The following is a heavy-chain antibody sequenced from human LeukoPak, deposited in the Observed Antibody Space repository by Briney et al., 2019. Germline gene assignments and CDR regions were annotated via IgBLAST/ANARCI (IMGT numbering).Heavy chain of an antibody. Sequence: GGPLRLSCVASGFTFSTYAMSWVRQAPGKGLEWVSGISAGAGSTYYADSVKGRFTISRDNSKNTLYLQMNSLRAEDTAVYYRAKQHDDYVWCFDYWGQGTLVTVSS. D-gene: IGHD3-16*01. V-gene: IGHV3-23*01. J-gene: IGHJ4*02. CDR1: GFTFSTYA. CDR3: AKQHDDYVWCFDY. CDR2: ISAGAGST.